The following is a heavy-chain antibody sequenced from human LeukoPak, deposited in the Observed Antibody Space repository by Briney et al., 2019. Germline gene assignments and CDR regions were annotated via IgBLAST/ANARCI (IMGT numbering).Heavy chain of an antibody. V-gene: IGHV4-39*01. CDR1: GGSISSSSYL. Sequence: SETLSLTCTVSGGSISSSSYLWGWIRQPPGKGLEWIGNIYYSGSTYYNPSLKSRVTISLDTSKNQFSLKLSSVTAADTAVYYCASGSGYCSGGSCSDYWGQGTLVTVSS. CDR3: ASGSGYCSGGSCSDY. CDR2: IYYSGST. D-gene: IGHD2-15*01. J-gene: IGHJ4*02.